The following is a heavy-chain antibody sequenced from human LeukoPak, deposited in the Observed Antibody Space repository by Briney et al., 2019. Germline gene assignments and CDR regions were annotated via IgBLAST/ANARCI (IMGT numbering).Heavy chain of an antibody. CDR1: GGSISSSSYY. CDR2: INHSGST. Sequence: SETLSLTCTVSGGSISSSSYYWGWIRQPPGKELEWIGEINHSGSTNYNPSLKSRVTISVDTSKNQFSLKLSSVTAADTAVYYCARRICRGGSCYSIDYWGQGTLVTVSS. J-gene: IGHJ4*02. V-gene: IGHV4-39*07. D-gene: IGHD2-15*01. CDR3: ARRICRGGSCYSIDY.